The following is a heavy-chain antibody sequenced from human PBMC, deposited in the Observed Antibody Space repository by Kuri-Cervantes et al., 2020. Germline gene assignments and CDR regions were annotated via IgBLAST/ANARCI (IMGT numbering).Heavy chain of an antibody. CDR3: ARGGFYHYYYIDV. CDR1: GGSFSGYY. V-gene: IGHV3-21*03. D-gene: IGHD3-16*01. CDR2: IGSSSTYI. J-gene: IGHJ6*03. Sequence: GESLKISCAVYGGSFSGYYWSWIRQPPGKGLEWVSSIGSSSTYIYYADSVKGRFTISRDNAKSSLYLQMNSLRAEDTAVYYCARGGFYHYYYIDVWGKGTSVTVSS.